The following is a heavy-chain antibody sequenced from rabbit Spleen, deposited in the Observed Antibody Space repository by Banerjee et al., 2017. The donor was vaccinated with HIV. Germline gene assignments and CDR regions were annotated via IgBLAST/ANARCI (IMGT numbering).Heavy chain of an antibody. V-gene: IGHV1S40*01. D-gene: IGHD8-1*01. CDR2: IVTGSSGNT. CDR1: GFDFSSDA. CDR3: TRDAGSGHYIDGYFNL. J-gene: IGHJ4*01. Sequence: QSLEESGGGLVQPGGSLTLTCKVSGFDFSSDAMCWVLQAPGKGLEWIGCIVTGSSGNTYYASWAKGRFTISVTSSTTVTLQMTSLTAADTATYFCTRDAGSGHYIDGYFNLWGPGTLVTVS.